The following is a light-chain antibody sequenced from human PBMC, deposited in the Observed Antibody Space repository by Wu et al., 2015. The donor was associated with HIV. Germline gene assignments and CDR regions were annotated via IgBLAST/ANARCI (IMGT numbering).Light chain of an antibody. V-gene: IGKV3D-20*02. J-gene: IGKJ2*03. CDR1: QSVYSSY. CDR3: QQRSTWPPNS. Sequence: IVLTQSPGTLSLSPGERGTLSCRASQSVYSSYLAWYQQKPGQAPRLLIYGASTRATGIPDRFSGSGSGTDFTLTISSLEAEDFAIYYCQQRSTWPPNSFGQGTKLEIK. CDR2: GAS.